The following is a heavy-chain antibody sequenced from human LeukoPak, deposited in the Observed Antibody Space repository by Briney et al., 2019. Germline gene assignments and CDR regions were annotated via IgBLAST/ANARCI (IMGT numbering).Heavy chain of an antibody. CDR3: AGTYSFGAFDI. Sequence: GRSLRLSCAASGLTFDDYAIHWVRQAPGKGLEWVSGISWNSGSIGYADSVKGRFTISRDNAKNSLYLQMNSLIADDMALYYCAGTYSFGAFDIWGQGTMVTVSS. J-gene: IGHJ3*02. CDR2: ISWNSGSI. V-gene: IGHV3-9*03. CDR1: GLTFDDYA. D-gene: IGHD2-21*01.